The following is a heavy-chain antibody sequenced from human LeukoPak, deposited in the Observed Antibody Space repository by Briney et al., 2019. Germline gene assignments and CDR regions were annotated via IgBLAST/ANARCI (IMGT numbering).Heavy chain of an antibody. CDR3: ARGYYDSSASYFFDY. J-gene: IGHJ4*02. Sequence: PGGSLRLSCAASGFTVSSNYMSWVRQAPGKGLEWVSIIYSGGSTYYADSVKGRFTTSRDNSKNTLYLQMNSLRAEDTAVYYCARGYYDSSASYFFDYWGQGALVTVSS. CDR1: GFTVSSNY. V-gene: IGHV3-66*01. CDR2: IYSGGST. D-gene: IGHD3-22*01.